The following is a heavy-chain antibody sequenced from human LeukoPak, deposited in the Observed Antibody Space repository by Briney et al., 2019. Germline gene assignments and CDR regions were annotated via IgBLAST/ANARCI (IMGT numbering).Heavy chain of an antibody. CDR2: IYHSGST. CDR1: GGSISSGGYY. J-gene: IGHJ4*02. V-gene: IGHV4-30-2*01. D-gene: IGHD6-13*01. CDR3: ARMEEEQQLVLGYYFDY. Sequence: SQTLSLTCTVSGGSISSGGYYWSWIRQPPGKGLEWIGYIYHSGSTYYNPSLKSRVTISVDRSKNQFSLKLSSVTAADTAVYYCARMEEEQQLVLGYYFDYWGQGTLVTVSS.